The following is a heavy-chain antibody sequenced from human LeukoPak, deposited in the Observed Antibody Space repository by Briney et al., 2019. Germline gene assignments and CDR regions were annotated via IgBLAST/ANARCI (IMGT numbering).Heavy chain of an antibody. CDR3: ARALEWFETTDY. Sequence: SQTLSLTCTVSGGSISSGDYYWSWIRQPPGKGLEWIGYIYYSGSTYYNPSLKSRVTISVDTSKNQFSLKLSSVTAADTAVYYCARALEWFETTDYWGQGTLVTVS. D-gene: IGHD3-3*01. CDR2: IYYSGST. J-gene: IGHJ4*02. CDR1: GGSISSGDYY. V-gene: IGHV4-30-4*08.